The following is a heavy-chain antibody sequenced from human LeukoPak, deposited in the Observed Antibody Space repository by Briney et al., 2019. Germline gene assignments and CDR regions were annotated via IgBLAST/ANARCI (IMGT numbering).Heavy chain of an antibody. D-gene: IGHD1-26*01. Sequence: GGSLRLSCAASGFTFSSYSMNWVRQAPGKGLEWVSYISSSSSTIYYADSVKGRSTISRDNAKNSLYLQMNSLRAEDTAVYYCARTQSWSYFRWSDYYYYYMDVWGKGTTVTVSS. J-gene: IGHJ6*03. CDR2: ISSSSSTI. CDR1: GFTFSSYS. V-gene: IGHV3-48*04. CDR3: ARTQSWSYFRWSDYYYYYMDV.